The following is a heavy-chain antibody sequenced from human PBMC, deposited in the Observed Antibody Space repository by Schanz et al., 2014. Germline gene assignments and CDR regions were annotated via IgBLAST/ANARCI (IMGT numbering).Heavy chain of an antibody. V-gene: IGHV1-18*01. CDR2: ISAYNGNT. CDR3: ARGGYSSGWYHRAIAHLDY. CDR1: GYTFTSYG. Sequence: QVQLVQSGAEVKKPGASVKVSCKASGYTFTSYGINWVRQAPGQGLEWMGWISAYNGNTNYAQKLQGRVTMTTDTSTSTAYMELRSLRSDDTAVYYCARGGYSSGWYHRAIAHLDYRGPGTRVTVSS. J-gene: IGHJ4*02. D-gene: IGHD6-19*01.